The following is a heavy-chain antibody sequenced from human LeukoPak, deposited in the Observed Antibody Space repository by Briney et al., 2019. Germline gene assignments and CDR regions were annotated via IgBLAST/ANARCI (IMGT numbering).Heavy chain of an antibody. Sequence: ASVKVSCKASGYIFTSYGISWVRQAPGQGLEWMGWVSAYNANTNYAQKLQGRVTMTTDTSTNTAYMELRSLRSDDTAVYYCANKPSWIQQNTGDAFDIWGQGTMVTVSS. CDR1: GYIFTSYG. D-gene: IGHD5-18*01. J-gene: IGHJ3*02. CDR3: ANKPSWIQQNTGDAFDI. V-gene: IGHV1-18*01. CDR2: VSAYNANT.